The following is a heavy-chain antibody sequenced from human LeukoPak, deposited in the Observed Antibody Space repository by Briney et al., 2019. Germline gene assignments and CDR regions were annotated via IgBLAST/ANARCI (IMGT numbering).Heavy chain of an antibody. D-gene: IGHD3-22*01. J-gene: IGHJ4*02. CDR1: RGSTSRSDYY. V-gene: IGHV4-39*01. CDR3: ARSHSGYYLNFDS. CDR2: VYYSGST. Sequence: PSETLSLTCTVSRGSTSRSDYYWVWIRQPPGKGLEWIGSVYYSGSTYYNPSLKSRVTISVDTSKNQFSLKLSSVTAADTAVHYCARSHSGYYLNFDSWGPGTLVTVSS.